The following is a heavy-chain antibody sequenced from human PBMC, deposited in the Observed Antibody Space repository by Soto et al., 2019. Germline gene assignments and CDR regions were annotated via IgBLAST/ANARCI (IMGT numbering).Heavy chain of an antibody. CDR3: ARTFNRFFIAVAGTSPFDY. Sequence: SETLSLTCAVYGGSFSGYYWSWIRQPPGKGLEWIGEINHSGSTNYNPSLKSRVTISVDTSKTQLCLKLSSVAAAGTAVYYCARTFNRFFIAVAGTSPFDYRGQRSLV. CDR1: GGSFSGYY. V-gene: IGHV4-34*01. D-gene: IGHD6-19*01. J-gene: IGHJ4*02. CDR2: INHSGST.